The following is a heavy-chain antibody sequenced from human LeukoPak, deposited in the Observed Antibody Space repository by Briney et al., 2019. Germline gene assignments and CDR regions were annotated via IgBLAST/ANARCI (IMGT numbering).Heavy chain of an antibody. CDR3: ARVSSSSSNYYYYGMDV. J-gene: IGHJ6*02. CDR2: IYYSGST. CDR1: GASISSGGYY. D-gene: IGHD6-6*01. V-gene: IGHV4-31*03. Sequence: SETLSLTCNVSGASISSGGYYWSWSRQHPGKGLEWIGYIYYSGSTYYNPSLKSRVTISVDISKNQFSLRLSSVSAADTAVYYCARVSSSSSNYYYYGMDVWGQGTTVTVSS.